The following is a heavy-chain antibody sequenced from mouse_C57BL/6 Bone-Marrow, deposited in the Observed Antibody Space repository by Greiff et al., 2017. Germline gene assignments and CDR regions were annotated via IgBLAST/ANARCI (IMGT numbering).Heavy chain of an antibody. CDR3: ARNYDAGYYFDY. Sequence: DVMLVESGGGLVKPGGSLKLSCAASGFTFSDYGMHWVRQAPETGLEWVAYISSGSSTIYYADTVKGRFTISRDNAKNTLFLQMTSLRSEDTAMYYCARNYDAGYYFDYWGQGTTLTVSS. CDR2: ISSGSSTI. J-gene: IGHJ2*01. V-gene: IGHV5-17*01. CDR1: GFTFSDYG. D-gene: IGHD2-4*01.